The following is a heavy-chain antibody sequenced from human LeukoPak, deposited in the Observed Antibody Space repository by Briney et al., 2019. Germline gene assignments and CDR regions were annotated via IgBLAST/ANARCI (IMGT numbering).Heavy chain of an antibody. CDR2: IYYSGIT. CDR1: GGFISSYY. J-gene: IGHJ3*02. D-gene: IGHD6-25*01. V-gene: IGHV4-59*01. Sequence: SETLSLTCTVSGGFISSYYWSWIRQAPGKGLEWIGYIYYSGITNYNPSLKSRVTMSVDTSNNQFSLKLSSVTAADTAVYFCARGVRSGRYGNIFDIWGQGTMVTVSS. CDR3: ARGVRSGRYGNIFDI.